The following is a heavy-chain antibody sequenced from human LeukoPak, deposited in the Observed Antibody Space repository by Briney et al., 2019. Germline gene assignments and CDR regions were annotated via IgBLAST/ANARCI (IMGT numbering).Heavy chain of an antibody. CDR1: GFIVSSNY. D-gene: IGHD6-19*01. V-gene: IGHV3-66*01. Sequence: GGSLRLSCAASGFIVSSNYMSWVRQAPGKGLEWVAVLYTGGSTYYADSVKGRFTISRDNSENTLYLQMNSLRVEDTAVYYCARDTVAGNRHYGMDVWGQGTTVTVSS. J-gene: IGHJ6*02. CDR2: LYTGGST. CDR3: ARDTVAGNRHYGMDV.